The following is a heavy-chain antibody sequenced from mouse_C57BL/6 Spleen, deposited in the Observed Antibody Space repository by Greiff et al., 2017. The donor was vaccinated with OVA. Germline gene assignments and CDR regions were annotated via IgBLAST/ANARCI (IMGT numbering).Heavy chain of an antibody. CDR2: INPNNGGT. CDR1: GYTFTDYN. J-gene: IGHJ1*03. V-gene: IGHV1-18*01. Sequence: EVKLMESGPELVKPGASVKIPCKASGYTFTDYNMDWVKQSHGKSLEWIGDINPNNGGTIYNQKFKGKATLTVDKSSSTAYMELRSLTSEDTAVYYCARDYGSSYKYFDVWGTGTTVTVSS. CDR3: ARDYGSSYKYFDV. D-gene: IGHD1-1*01.